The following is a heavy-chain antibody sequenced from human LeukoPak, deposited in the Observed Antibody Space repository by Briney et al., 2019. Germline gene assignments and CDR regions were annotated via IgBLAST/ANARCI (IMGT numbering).Heavy chain of an antibody. Sequence: ASVKVSCKASGYTFTNYGLGWVRQAPGQGLEWMGWISVHNGHTNYAQKLQGRVTMTTDTSTSTAYMELRSLRSDDTAVYYCARDPSNTSGWKTWFDTWGQGTLVTVSS. D-gene: IGHD6-19*01. V-gene: IGHV1-18*01. CDR2: ISVHNGHT. CDR1: GYTFTNYG. J-gene: IGHJ5*02. CDR3: ARDPSNTSGWKTWFDT.